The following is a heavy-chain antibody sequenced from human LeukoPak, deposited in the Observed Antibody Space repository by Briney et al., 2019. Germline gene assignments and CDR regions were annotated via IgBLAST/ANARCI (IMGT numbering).Heavy chain of an antibody. Sequence: GGSLRLSCAASGFTFSSYGMHWDRQAPGKGLEWVAFIRYDGSNKYYADSVKGRFTISRDNSKNTLYLQMNSLRAEDTAVYYCAKSSYCLRCPFDIWGQGTMVTVSS. CDR2: IRYDGSNK. CDR1: GFTFSSYG. J-gene: IGHJ3*02. CDR3: AKSSYCLRCPFDI. D-gene: IGHD4-17*01. V-gene: IGHV3-30*02.